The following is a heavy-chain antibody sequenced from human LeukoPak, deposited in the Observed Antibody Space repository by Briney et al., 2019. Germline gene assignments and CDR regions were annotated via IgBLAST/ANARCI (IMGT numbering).Heavy chain of an antibody. D-gene: IGHD6-13*01. CDR2: INAYNGNT. CDR3: ARDRHIAAAVYYYYMDV. V-gene: IGHV1-18*01. J-gene: IGHJ6*03. CDR1: GYTFTSYI. Sequence: ASVKVSCKASGYTFTSYIISWVRQAPGQGLEWMGWINAYNGNTDYAQRVQGRVTMTTDTSTSTAYMELRSLRSDDAAVYYCARDRHIAAAVYYYYMDVWGKGTPVTVSS.